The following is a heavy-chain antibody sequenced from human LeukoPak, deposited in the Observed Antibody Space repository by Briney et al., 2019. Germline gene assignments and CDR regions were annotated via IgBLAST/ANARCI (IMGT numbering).Heavy chain of an antibody. CDR3: ARDGGWLQTQNHYYYHGMDV. J-gene: IGHJ6*02. CDR2: ILPIFDMA. Sequence: SVKVSCKASGGTFSTYAITWVRQAPGQGLEWMGRILPIFDMANYAQKFQGRVAITADKSTRTAYMELSSLRSDDTAVYYCARDGGWLQTQNHYYYHGMDVWGQGTTVTVSS. V-gene: IGHV1-69*04. D-gene: IGHD5-24*01. CDR1: GGTFSTYA.